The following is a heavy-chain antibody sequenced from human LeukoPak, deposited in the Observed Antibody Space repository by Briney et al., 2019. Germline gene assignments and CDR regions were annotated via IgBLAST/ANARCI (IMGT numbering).Heavy chain of an antibody. Sequence: PGGSLRLSCAAPGFTFSSYAMSWVRQAPGKGLEWVSAISGSGGSTYYADSVKGRFTISRDNSKNTLYLQMNSLRAEDTAVYYCAKDMGVAAAGKNFDYWGQGTLVTVSS. V-gene: IGHV3-23*01. CDR3: AKDMGVAAAGKNFDY. D-gene: IGHD6-13*01. CDR2: ISGSGGST. CDR1: GFTFSSYA. J-gene: IGHJ4*02.